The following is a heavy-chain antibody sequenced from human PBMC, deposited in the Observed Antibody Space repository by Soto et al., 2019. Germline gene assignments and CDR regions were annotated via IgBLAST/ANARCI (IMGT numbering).Heavy chain of an antibody. J-gene: IGHJ6*02. Sequence: PGESLKISCKGSGYSFTSYWIGWVRQMPGKGLEWMGIIYPGDSDTRYSPSFQGQVTISADKSISTAYLQWSSLKASDTAMYYCARHRDCSSTSCYRGVAGYYYGMDVWGQGTTVTVSS. CDR1: GYSFTSYW. CDR3: ARHRDCSSTSCYRGVAGYYYGMDV. CDR2: IYPGDSDT. V-gene: IGHV5-51*01. D-gene: IGHD2-2*01.